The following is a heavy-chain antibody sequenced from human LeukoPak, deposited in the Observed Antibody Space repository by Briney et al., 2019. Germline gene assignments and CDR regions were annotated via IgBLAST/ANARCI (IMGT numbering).Heavy chain of an antibody. D-gene: IGHD3-22*01. CDR1: GYTLTELS. J-gene: IGHJ4*02. V-gene: IGHV1-24*01. Sequence: ASVKVSCKVSGYTLTELSMHWVRQAPGKGLAWMGGFDPEDGETIYAQKFQGRVTMTEDTSTDTAYMELSSLRSEDTAVYYCAASFRYYYDSSGYYSPNPFDYWGQGTLVTVSS. CDR3: AASFRYYYDSSGYYSPNPFDY. CDR2: FDPEDGET.